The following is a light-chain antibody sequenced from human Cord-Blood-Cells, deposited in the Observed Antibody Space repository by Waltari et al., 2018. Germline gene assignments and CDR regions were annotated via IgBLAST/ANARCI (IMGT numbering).Light chain of an antibody. V-gene: IGLV2-14*01. J-gene: IGLJ2*01. CDR1: SSDVGGYNY. CDR3: SSYTSSSRV. Sequence: QSALTQPASVSGSPGQSLTISCTGTSSDVGGYNYVPWYQQHPGKAPKLMIYDVSNRPSGVSNRFSGSKSGNTASLTISGLQAEDEADYYCSSYTSSSRVFGGGTKLTVL. CDR2: DVS.